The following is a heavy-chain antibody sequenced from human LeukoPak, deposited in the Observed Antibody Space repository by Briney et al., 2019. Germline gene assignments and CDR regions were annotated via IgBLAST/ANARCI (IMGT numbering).Heavy chain of an antibody. D-gene: IGHD1-26*01. Sequence: GGSLRLSCAASGFTFSSYWMSWVRQAPGKGLEWVANIKQDGSEKYYVDSVKGRFTISRDNAKNSLYLQMNSLRAEDTAVYYCASILVGMVRPVNYYYYGMDVWGQGTTVTVSS. CDR1: GFTFSSYW. V-gene: IGHV3-7*01. CDR3: ASILVGMVRPVNYYYYGMDV. CDR2: IKQDGSEK. J-gene: IGHJ6*02.